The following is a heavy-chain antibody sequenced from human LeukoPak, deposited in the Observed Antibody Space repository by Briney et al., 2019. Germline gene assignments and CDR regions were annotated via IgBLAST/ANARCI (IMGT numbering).Heavy chain of an antibody. D-gene: IGHD2-2*01. Sequence: SVKVSCKASGGTFSSYAISWVRQAPGQGLEWMGGIIPIFGTANYAQKFQGRVTITADESTSTAYMELSSLRSEDTAVYYCARGVLYCSSTSCYRWFDPWGQGTLVTVSS. CDR3: ARGVLYCSSTSCYRWFDP. J-gene: IGHJ5*02. V-gene: IGHV1-69*13. CDR2: IIPIFGTA. CDR1: GGTFSSYA.